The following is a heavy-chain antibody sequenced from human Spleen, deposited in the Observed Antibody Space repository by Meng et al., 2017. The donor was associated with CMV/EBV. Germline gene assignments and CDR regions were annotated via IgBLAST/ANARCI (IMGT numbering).Heavy chain of an antibody. Sequence: GKFKRKGVRGVRRVAGRRLAWRGEITPIVGNVKNEQTLKGRVTITMDEARTTVYMQLSSLTSEDTAVYYCARHEGGACSTTTCPLRQWGRGTLVTVSS. V-gene: IGHV1-69*05. J-gene: IGHJ4*02. D-gene: IGHD2-2*01. CDR1: GKFKRKG. CDR3: ARHEGGACSTTTCPLRQ. CDR2: ITPIVGNV.